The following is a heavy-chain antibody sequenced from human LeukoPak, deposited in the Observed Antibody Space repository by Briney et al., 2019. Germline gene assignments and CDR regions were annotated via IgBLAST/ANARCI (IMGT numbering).Heavy chain of an antibody. D-gene: IGHD3-22*01. Sequence: PGGSLRLSCAASGFTFSSHAMSWVRQAPGKGLEWVSAISGSGGSTYYADSVKGRFTISRDNSKNTLYLQMNSLRAEDTAVYYCAKDLYYYDSSGYWPNWGQGTLVTVSS. CDR1: GFTFSSHA. J-gene: IGHJ4*02. CDR2: ISGSGGST. V-gene: IGHV3-23*01. CDR3: AKDLYYYDSSGYWPN.